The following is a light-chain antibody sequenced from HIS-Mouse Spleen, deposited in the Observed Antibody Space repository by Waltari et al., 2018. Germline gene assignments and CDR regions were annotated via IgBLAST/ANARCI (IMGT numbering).Light chain of an antibody. CDR1: ALPKKY. CDR2: EDS. CDR3: YSTDSSGNHRV. Sequence: SYELTQPPSVSVSPGQTARITCSGDALPKKYAYWYQQKSGQAPVLGIYEDSKRPSGVPERFSCSSSGTMATLTISGAQVEDEADYYCYSTDSSGNHRVFGGGTKLTVL. J-gene: IGLJ2*01. V-gene: IGLV3-10*01.